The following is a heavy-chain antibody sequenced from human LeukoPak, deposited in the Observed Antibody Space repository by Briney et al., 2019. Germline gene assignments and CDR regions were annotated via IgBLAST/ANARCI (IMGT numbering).Heavy chain of an antibody. V-gene: IGHV4-59*01. D-gene: IGHD3-3*01. CDR3: ARDTSGYYGRYEH. CDR2: VSYTGTT. J-gene: IGHJ4*02. CDR1: GASIRNKF. Sequence: SETLSLTCDVSGASIRNKFWSWLRHPPGKALEWIGYVSYTGTTNYNPSLQSRVTISVDTSKNQLSLKLTSMTAADTAVYYCARDTSGYYGRYEHWGQGTLVTVSS.